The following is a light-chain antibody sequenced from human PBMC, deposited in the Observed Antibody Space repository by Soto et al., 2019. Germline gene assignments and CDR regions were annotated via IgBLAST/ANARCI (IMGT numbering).Light chain of an antibody. J-gene: IGKJ4*01. CDR2: GAS. CDR1: QSVSSSY. V-gene: IGKV3-20*01. Sequence: PGERATLSCRASQSVSSSYLAWYQQKPGQAPRLLIYGASSRATGIPDRFSGSGSGTDFTLTISRLEPEDFAVYYCQQYGSSHTFGGGTKVDIK. CDR3: QQYGSSHT.